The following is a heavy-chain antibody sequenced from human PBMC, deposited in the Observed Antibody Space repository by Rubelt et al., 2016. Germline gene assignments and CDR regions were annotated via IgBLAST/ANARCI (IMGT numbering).Heavy chain of an antibody. D-gene: IGHD3-22*01. Sequence: QVQLQESGPGLVKPSETLSLTCTVSGGSISSYYWSWIRQPPGKGLEWIGYIYYSGSTNYNPSLKSRVTISVDTSKNQFSLKLSSVTAADTAVYYCARESVAYYYDSSGYNWFDPWGQGTLVTVSS. CDR3: ARESVAYYYDSSGYNWFDP. J-gene: IGHJ5*02. CDR2: IYYSGST. CDR1: GGSISSYY. V-gene: IGHV4-59*01.